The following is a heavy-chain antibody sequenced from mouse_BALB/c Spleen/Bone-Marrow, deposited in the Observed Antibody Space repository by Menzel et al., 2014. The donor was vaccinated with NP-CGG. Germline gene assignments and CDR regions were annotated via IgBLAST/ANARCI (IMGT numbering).Heavy chain of an antibody. Sequence: EVQLQQSGPELEKPGASVKISRKASGYSLTGYNMNWVKQNNGKSLEWIGNIDPYYGGTSYNQKFKGKATLTIDKSSSTAYMQLKRLTSEDSAFYYCSRGYYYGMDYRGQGTPVTGSS. CDR3: SRGYYYGMDY. J-gene: IGHJ4*01. CDR1: GYSLTGYN. CDR2: IDPYYGGT. V-gene: IGHV1S135*01.